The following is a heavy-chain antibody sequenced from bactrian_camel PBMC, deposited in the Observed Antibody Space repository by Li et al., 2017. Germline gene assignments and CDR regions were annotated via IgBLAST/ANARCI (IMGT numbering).Heavy chain of an antibody. V-gene: IGHV3S40*01. CDR1: EFTFRAWD. J-gene: IGHJ4*01. CDR2: VLSSGSGA. D-gene: IGHD2*01. Sequence: DVQLVESGGGSVQPGESLNLSCSASEFTFRAWDMSWVRQAPGKELEWVATVLSSGSGAHYRDSVAGRFTISRDNAKNTVYLQMSSLKPEDTAMYYCKTFGARNKWCITEYEGQGTQVTVS.